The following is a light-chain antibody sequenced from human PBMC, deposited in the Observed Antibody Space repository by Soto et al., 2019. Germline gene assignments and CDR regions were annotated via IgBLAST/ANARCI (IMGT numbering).Light chain of an antibody. CDR2: GAS. Sequence: EIVMTQSPATLSVSPGEGATLSCRASQSIRSNLAWYQQKPGQAPRLLIYGASTRATDIPARFSGSGSGTDFSLTISSLQPEDFAVYYCQQYNNWPITFGGGTKVDIK. CDR1: QSIRSN. J-gene: IGKJ4*01. V-gene: IGKV3-15*01. CDR3: QQYNNWPIT.